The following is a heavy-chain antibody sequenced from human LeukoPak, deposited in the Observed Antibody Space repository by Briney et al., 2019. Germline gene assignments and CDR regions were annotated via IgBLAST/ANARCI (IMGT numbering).Heavy chain of an antibody. D-gene: IGHD2-15*01. J-gene: IGHJ6*02. Sequence: SQTLSLTCTVSGGSISSGSYYWSWIRQPAGKGLEWIGRIYTSGSTNYNPSLKSRVTISVDTSENQFSLKLSSVTAADTAVYYCARTIGYCSGGSCFQDYYYYGMDVWGQRTTVTVSS. CDR3: ARTIGYCSGGSCFQDYYYYGMDV. V-gene: IGHV4-61*02. CDR1: GGSISSGSYY. CDR2: IYTSGST.